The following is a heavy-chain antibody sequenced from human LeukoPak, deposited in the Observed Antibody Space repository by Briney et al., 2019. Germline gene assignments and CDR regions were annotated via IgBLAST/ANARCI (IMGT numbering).Heavy chain of an antibody. CDR1: VYTFTGYY. D-gene: IGHD3-16*01. V-gene: IGHV1-2*02. J-gene: IGHJ4*02. CDR3: ARGYDYLSR. CDR2: INPNSGRT. Sequence: GASVKLSCKASVYTFTGYYMHWGRQAPGPGLGWMGCINPNSGRTNYAQKIQGRVTMTRDTSISTAYMELSRLRSDDAAVYYCARGYDYLSRWGQGTLVTVSS.